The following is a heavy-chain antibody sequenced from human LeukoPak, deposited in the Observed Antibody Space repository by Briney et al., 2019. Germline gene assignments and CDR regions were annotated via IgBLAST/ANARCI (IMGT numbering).Heavy chain of an antibody. J-gene: IGHJ4*02. CDR3: ARLGAAGTKRDY. CDR1: GGSISCSSYY. D-gene: IGHD6-13*01. CDR2: IYYSGST. V-gene: IGHV4-39*01. Sequence: SETVSLTCTVSGGSISCSSYYWGWIRQPAGKGLEWIGSIYYSGSTYYNPSLKSRVTISVDTSKNQFSLKLSSVTAADTAVYYCARLGAAGTKRDYWGQGTLVIVSS.